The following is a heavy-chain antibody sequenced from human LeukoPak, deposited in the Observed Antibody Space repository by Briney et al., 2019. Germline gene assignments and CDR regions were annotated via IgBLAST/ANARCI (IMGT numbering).Heavy chain of an antibody. CDR1: GFTFSSYG. J-gene: IGHJ4*02. V-gene: IGHV3-33*01. CDR3: ARGGVATIHIIDY. Sequence: GGSLRPSCAASGFTFSSYGMHWVRQAPGKGLEWVAVIWYDGSNKYYADPVKGRFTISRDNSRNTLYLQMNSLRAEDTAVYYCARGGVATIHIIDYWGQGTLVTVSS. D-gene: IGHD5-12*01. CDR2: IWYDGSNK.